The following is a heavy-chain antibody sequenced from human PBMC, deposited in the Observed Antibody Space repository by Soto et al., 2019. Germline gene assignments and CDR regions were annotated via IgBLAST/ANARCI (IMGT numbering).Heavy chain of an antibody. CDR1: GGPFSSYS. Sequence: GGSLRLSCAASGGPFSSYSMNWVRQAPGKGLEWVSYISSSSSTIYYADSVKGRFTISRDNSKNTLYLQMNSLRAEDTAVYYCATYESNGYYYPPGVDPWGQGTLVTVSS. CDR3: ATYESNGYYYPPGVDP. J-gene: IGHJ5*02. CDR2: ISSSSSTI. D-gene: IGHD3-22*01. V-gene: IGHV3-48*01.